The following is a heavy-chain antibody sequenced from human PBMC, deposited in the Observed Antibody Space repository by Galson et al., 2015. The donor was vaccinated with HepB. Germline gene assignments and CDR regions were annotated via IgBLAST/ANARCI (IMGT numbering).Heavy chain of an antibody. Sequence: SLRLSCAASGFTFSSYSMNWVRQAPGKGLEWVSSISSSSSYIYYADSVKGRFTISRDNAKNSLYLQMNSLRAEDTAVYYCARDKAAATGYYGMDVWGQGTTVTVSS. J-gene: IGHJ6*02. CDR1: GFTFSSYS. CDR3: ARDKAAATGYYGMDV. D-gene: IGHD6-13*01. CDR2: ISSSSSYI. V-gene: IGHV3-21*01.